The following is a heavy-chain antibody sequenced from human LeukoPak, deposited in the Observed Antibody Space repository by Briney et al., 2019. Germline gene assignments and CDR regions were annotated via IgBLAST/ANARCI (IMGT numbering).Heavy chain of an antibody. J-gene: IGHJ4*02. CDR2: ISGNGGST. V-gene: IGHV3-64*01. Sequence: GGSLRLSCEASGFTFGNYAMHWVRQAPGKGLEYVSAISGNGGSTYYAKSVKGRFTISRDNSKNTLYLQMGSLRDEDMAVYYCAREDISGPGDYWGQGTLVTVSS. CDR1: GFTFGNYA. CDR3: AREDISGPGDY. D-gene: IGHD6-19*01.